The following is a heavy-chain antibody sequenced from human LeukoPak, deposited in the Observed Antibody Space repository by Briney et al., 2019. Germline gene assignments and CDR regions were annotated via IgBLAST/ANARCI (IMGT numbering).Heavy chain of an antibody. CDR2: VYTSGHT. Sequence: PSETLSLTCTVSGGSISDYYWSWIRQPAGKGLEWIGRVYTSGHTKYNPSLNSRVSMSVDTSKNQFSLRLNSVTAADTAVYYCARTAYCGGDCYLRPYYYYYMDVWGKGTTVTVSS. CDR1: GGSISDYY. V-gene: IGHV4-4*07. D-gene: IGHD2-21*02. CDR3: ARTAYCGGDCYLRPYYYYYMDV. J-gene: IGHJ6*03.